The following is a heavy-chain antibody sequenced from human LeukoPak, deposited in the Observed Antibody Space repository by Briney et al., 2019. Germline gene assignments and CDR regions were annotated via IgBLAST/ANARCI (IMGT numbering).Heavy chain of an antibody. D-gene: IGHD5-24*01. CDR3: ARLRRDGYNRYFDY. CDR1: GGSVSDYY. CDR2: IYYSGST. J-gene: IGHJ4*02. Sequence: PSETLSLTCTVSGGSVSDYYWSWIRQSPGKGLEWIGYIYYSGSTNYNPSLKSRVTISVDTSKNQFSLKLSSVTAADTAVYYCARLRRDGYNRYFDYWGQGTLVTVSS. V-gene: IGHV4-59*02.